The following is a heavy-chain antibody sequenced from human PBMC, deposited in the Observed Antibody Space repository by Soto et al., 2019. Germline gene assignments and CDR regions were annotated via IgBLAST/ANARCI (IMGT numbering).Heavy chain of an antibody. CDR2: INSGGSI. CDR1: GFTVSSNY. J-gene: IGHJ4*02. D-gene: IGHD3-22*01. CDR3: AIDPPYYYDSSGYELV. V-gene: IGHV3-53*05. Sequence: PGGSLRLSCAASGFTVSSNYMSWVRQAPGKGLEWVSAINSGGSIYYADSVKGRFTISRDNSKNTLYLQMNSLRAEDTAVYYCAIDPPYYYDSSGYELVWGQGTLVTVSS.